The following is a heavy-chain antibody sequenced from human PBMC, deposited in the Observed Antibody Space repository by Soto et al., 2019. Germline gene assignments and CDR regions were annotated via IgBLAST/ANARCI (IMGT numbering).Heavy chain of an antibody. V-gene: IGHV1-69*01. J-gene: IGHJ6*02. D-gene: IGHD3-16*01. Sequence: QVQLVQSGPEVKKTGSSMKVSCKASGGPFRGYGLNWVRQAPGQGLEWIGGIIPNFGAPNYAQKFQGRVSITADEVTTTMCMELKGLRSEDTAVYYCATPARDFYGPFYQHSGLDVWGQGTRLTVSS. CDR3: ATPARDFYGPFYQHSGLDV. CDR1: GGPFRGYG. CDR2: IIPNFGAP.